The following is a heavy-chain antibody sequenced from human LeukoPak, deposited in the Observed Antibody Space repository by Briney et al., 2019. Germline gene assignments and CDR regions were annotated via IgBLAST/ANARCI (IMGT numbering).Heavy chain of an antibody. CDR1: GGTFSSYA. D-gene: IGHD3-22*01. V-gene: IGHV1-69*06. Sequence: SVKVSCKASGGTFSSYAISWVRQAPGQGLEWMGGIIPIFGTANYAQKFQGRVTITADKSTSTAYMELSSLRSEDTAVYYCARVYYYDSSGYYYPLTGDAFDIWGQGTMVTVSS. CDR2: IIPIFGTA. J-gene: IGHJ3*02. CDR3: ARVYYYDSSGYYYPLTGDAFDI.